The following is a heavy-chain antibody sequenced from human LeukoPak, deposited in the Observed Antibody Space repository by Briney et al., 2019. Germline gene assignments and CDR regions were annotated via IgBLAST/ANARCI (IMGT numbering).Heavy chain of an antibody. D-gene: IGHD5-24*01. CDR2: IYHSGST. V-gene: IGHV4-59*12. Sequence: ASETLSLTCTVSGGSISSYYWSWIRQPPGKGLEWIGYIYHSGSTYYNPSLKSRVTISVDRSKNQFSLKLSSVTAADTAVYYCAGRDGYTVRYYWGQGTLVTVSS. CDR1: GGSISSYY. CDR3: AGRDGYTVRYY. J-gene: IGHJ4*02.